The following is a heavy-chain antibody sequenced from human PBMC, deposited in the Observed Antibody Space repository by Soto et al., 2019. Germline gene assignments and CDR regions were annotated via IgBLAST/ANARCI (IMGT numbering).Heavy chain of an antibody. CDR3: ARVLYYGSGSYSPYGMDV. Sequence: SVKVSCKTSGVSFNNNGIGWVRQAPGHGLEWMGGVSPPFRTSNYARKFQGRISITADASTGTVNMELSSLTSEDTAQYYCARVLYYGSGSYSPYGMDVWGKGTTVTVSS. CDR1: GVSFNNNG. V-gene: IGHV1-69*13. CDR2: VSPPFRTS. J-gene: IGHJ6*04. D-gene: IGHD3-10*01.